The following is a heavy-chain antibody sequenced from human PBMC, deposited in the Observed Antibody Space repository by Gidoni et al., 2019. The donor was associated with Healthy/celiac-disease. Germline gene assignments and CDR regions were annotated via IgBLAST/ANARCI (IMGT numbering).Heavy chain of an antibody. CDR2: IWYDGSNK. CDR1: GFPFSSYG. D-gene: IGHD3-10*01. CDR3: ARDCRLWFGESPCHYGMDV. V-gene: IGHV3-33*01. J-gene: IGHJ6*02. Sequence: QVQLVESGGGVVQPGRSLRLSCAASGFPFSSYGLHWVRQAPGKGLGGVAVIWYDGSNKYYADSVKGRFTISRDNSKNTLYLQMNSLRAEETAGYYWARDCRLWFGESPCHYGMDVWGQGTTVTVSS.